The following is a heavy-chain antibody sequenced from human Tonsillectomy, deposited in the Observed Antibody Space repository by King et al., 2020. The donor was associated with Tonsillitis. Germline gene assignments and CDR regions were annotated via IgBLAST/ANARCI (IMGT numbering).Heavy chain of an antibody. V-gene: IGHV3-30*18. J-gene: IGHJ4*02. CDR2: ISYDGSNK. CDR3: AKESAVTTAFNY. D-gene: IGHD4-11*01. CDR1: GFTFSSYG. Sequence: VQLVQSGGGVVQPGRSLRLSCAASGFTFSSYGMHWVRQAPGKGLEWVAIISYDGSNKHYADSVKGRFTISRDNSKNTMYLQMNSLRTEDTSVYYCAKESAVTTAFNYWGQGTLATVSS.